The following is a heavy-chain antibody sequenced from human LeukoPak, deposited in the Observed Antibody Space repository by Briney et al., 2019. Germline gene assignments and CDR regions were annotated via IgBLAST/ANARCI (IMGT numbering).Heavy chain of an antibody. CDR2: INSDGSST. CDR3: ARDPLGYCSSTSCYTGYFDY. J-gene: IGHJ4*02. CDR1: GFTFSSYR. Sequence: GGSLRLSCAASGFTFSSYRMHWVRQAPGKGLVWVSRINSDGSSTSYADSVKGRFTISRDNAKNTLYLQMNSLRAEDTAVYYCARDPLGYCSSTSCYTGYFDYWGQGTLVTVSS. D-gene: IGHD2-2*02. V-gene: IGHV3-74*01.